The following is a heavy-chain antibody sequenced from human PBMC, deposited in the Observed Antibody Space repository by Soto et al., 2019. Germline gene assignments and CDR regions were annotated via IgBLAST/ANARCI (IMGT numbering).Heavy chain of an antibody. J-gene: IGHJ5*02. Sequence: VGSLRLSCAASGFTFSSYAMSWVRQAPGKGLEWVSAISGSGGSTYYADSVKGRFTISRDNSKNTLYLQMNSLRAEDTAVYYCEGYDFWSGDLYNWFDPWGQGTLVTVSS. CDR1: GFTFSSYA. CDR3: EGYDFWSGDLYNWFDP. V-gene: IGHV3-23*01. CDR2: ISGSGGST. D-gene: IGHD3-3*01.